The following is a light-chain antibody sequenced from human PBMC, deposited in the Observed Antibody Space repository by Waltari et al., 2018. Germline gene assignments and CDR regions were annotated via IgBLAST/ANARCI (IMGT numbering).Light chain of an antibody. V-gene: IGLV3-21*02. CDR1: DIRSQS. CDR2: DDT. J-gene: IGLJ2*01. CDR3: QVWDINNDQVV. Sequence: YVVTQPTSVSVAPGQTARITCGGNDIRSQSVHWYQQKPGQAPLLIVYDDTDRPSGIPWRFSGSNSGNAATLTMSSVEAGDEADYYCQVWDINNDQVVFGGGTKVTVL.